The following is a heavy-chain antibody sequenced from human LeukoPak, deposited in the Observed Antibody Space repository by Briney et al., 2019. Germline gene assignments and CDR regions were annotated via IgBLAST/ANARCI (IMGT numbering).Heavy chain of an antibody. CDR1: GSTFSICA. Sequence: GGSLRLSCAASGSTFSICAMTWVRQAPGKGLEWVSVISGSGDTTYYADSVKGRFTISRDNPKNTLYLQMNSLRAEDTAVYSCARVPGRYSGYDSGFDYWGQGALVTVSS. D-gene: IGHD5-12*01. CDR3: ARVPGRYSGYDSGFDY. V-gene: IGHV3-23*01. J-gene: IGHJ4*02. CDR2: ISGSGDTT.